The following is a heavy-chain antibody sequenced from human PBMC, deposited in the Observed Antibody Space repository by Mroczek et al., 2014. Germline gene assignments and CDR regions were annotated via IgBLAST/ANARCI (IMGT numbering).Heavy chain of an antibody. CDR3: ARATRGQLLGFDP. CDR1: GGSFSGYY. V-gene: IGHV4-34*01. CDR2: INHSGST. Sequence: QVQLQQWGAGLLKPSETLSLTCAVYGGSFSGYYWSWIRQPPGKGLEWIGEINHSGSTNYNPSLKSRVTISVDTSKNQFSLKLSSVTAADTAVYYCARATRGQLLGFDPWGQGTLVTVSS. J-gene: IGHJ5*02. D-gene: IGHD3-10*01.